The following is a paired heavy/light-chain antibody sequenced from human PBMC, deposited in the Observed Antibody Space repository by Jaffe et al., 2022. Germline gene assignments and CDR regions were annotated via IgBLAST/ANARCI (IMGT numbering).Light chain of an antibody. J-gene: IGLJ3*02. CDR1: SSNIGIKT. CDR3: AAWDDSLNAWV. Sequence: QSVLTQPPSASGTPGQRVTMSCSGGSSNIGIKTVNWYQQLPGTSPKLLIYNTDQRPSGVPDRFSASKSGTSASLAISGLQSEDEADYYCAAWDDSLNAWVFGGGTKLTVL. CDR2: NTD. V-gene: IGLV1-44*01.
Heavy chain of an antibody. CDR2: IHHDGNKKAYKKQDETKK. Sequence: QVHLVESGGGVVQPGGSLRLSCGASGFTFSNHGMHWVRQAPGKGLEWVAYIHHDGNKKAYKKQDETKKYFADSVKGRFTISRDDSKNTVYLQMNSLRAEDTAVYYCVGGGDYFGQGTLVTVSS. CDR1: GFTFSNHG. CDR3: VGGGDY. J-gene: IGHJ4*02. D-gene: IGHD1-26*01. V-gene: IGHV3-30*02.